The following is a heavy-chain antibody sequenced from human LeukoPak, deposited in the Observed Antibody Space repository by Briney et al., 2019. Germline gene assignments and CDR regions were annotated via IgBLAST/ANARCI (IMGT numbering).Heavy chain of an antibody. J-gene: IGHJ4*02. CDR3: ARRSSGYDLDY. Sequence: ASVKVSCKASGYTFTSYYMHWVRQAPGQGLEWMGIINPSGGSTSYAQGFQGRVTMTRDTSTSTVYMELSSLRSEDTAVYYCARRSSGYDLDYWGQGTLVTVSS. D-gene: IGHD5-12*01. V-gene: IGHV1-46*01. CDR2: INPSGGST. CDR1: GYTFTSYY.